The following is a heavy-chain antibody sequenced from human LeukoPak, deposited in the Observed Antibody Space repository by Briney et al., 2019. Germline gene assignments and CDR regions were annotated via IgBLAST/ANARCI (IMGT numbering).Heavy chain of an antibody. CDR3: ASRWYGGSGSYYMDY. J-gene: IGHJ4*02. CDR2: IYYSGST. V-gene: IGHV4-59*08. Sequence: PSETLSLTCTVSGGSISSYYWSWIRQPPGKGLEWIGYIYYSGSTNYNPSLKSRVTISVVTSKNQFSLKLSSVTAADTAVYYCASRWYGGSGSYYMDYWGQGTLVTVSS. D-gene: IGHD3-10*01. CDR1: GGSISSYY.